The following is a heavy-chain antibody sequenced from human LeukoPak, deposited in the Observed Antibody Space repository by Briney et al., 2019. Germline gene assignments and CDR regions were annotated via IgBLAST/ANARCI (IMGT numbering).Heavy chain of an antibody. J-gene: IGHJ5*02. V-gene: IGHV4-30-2*01. D-gene: IGHD1-26*01. Sequence: PSETLSLTCTVSGGSISSGGYSWSWIRQPPGKGLEWIGYIYHSGSTYYNPSLKSRVTISVDRSKNQFSLKLSSVTAADTAVYYCARTKWELLRGDWFDPWGQGTLVTVSS. CDR2: IYHSGST. CDR1: GGSISSGGYS. CDR3: ARTKWELLRGDWFDP.